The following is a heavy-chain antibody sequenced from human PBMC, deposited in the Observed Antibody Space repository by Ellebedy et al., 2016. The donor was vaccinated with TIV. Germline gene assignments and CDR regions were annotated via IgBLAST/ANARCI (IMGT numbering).Heavy chain of an antibody. J-gene: IGHJ4*02. CDR1: GYTFTDWY. CDR3: TRDLTNIVSGDY. Sequence: ASVKVSCKTSGYTFTDWYIHWLRQAPGQEREWMAWINPNSGGTNYAHKFQGTVTVTRDKSTSTAFLELSRLRSDDTAVYYCTRDLTNIVSGDYWGQGTLVTVSS. V-gene: IGHV1-2*02. D-gene: IGHD5/OR15-5a*01. CDR2: INPNSGGT.